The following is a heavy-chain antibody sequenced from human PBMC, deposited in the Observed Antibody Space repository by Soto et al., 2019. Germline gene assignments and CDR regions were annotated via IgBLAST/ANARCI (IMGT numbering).Heavy chain of an antibody. J-gene: IGHJ4*02. CDR3: AAGTGRTDLDY. CDR2: LMSKTDGGTT. Sequence: GGSLRLSCAASGFDFNKAWMSWVRQAPGKGLEWVGRLMSKTDGGTTVYAAHVKGRFTISRDDSKNTLYLQMRSLNTEDTAVYYCAAGTGRTDLDYWGQGTLVTVSS. CDR1: GFDFNKAW. V-gene: IGHV3-15*01. D-gene: IGHD2-2*01.